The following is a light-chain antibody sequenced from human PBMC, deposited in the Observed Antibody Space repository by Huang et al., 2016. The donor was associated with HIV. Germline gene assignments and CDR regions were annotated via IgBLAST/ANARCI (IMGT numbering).Light chain of an antibody. V-gene: IGKV2-28*01. CDR3: MQGLQTSIT. CDR2: LGS. CDR1: QSLMHGYGNNY. J-gene: IGKJ5*01. Sequence: DIVLTQSPLFLPVTPGEPASISCRSSQSLMHGYGNNYLEWYLQKPGQSPQLLIYLGSYRAFGVPDRVSGSGSGTDFTLTISRVEAEDVGTYYCMQGLQTSITFGQGTRLEIK.